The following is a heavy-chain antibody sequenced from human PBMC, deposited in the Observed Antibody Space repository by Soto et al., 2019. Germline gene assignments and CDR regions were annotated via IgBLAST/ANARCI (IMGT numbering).Heavy chain of an antibody. D-gene: IGHD2-15*01. Sequence: GGSLRLSCAASGFTFSSYGMRWVRQAPGKGLEWVAVISYDGSNKYYADSVKGRFTISRDNSKNTLYLQMNSLRAEDTAVYYCAKLGYCSGGSCPDGAQGFDPWGQGTLVTVSS. CDR3: AKLGYCSGGSCPDGAQGFDP. V-gene: IGHV3-30*18. J-gene: IGHJ5*02. CDR1: GFTFSSYG. CDR2: ISYDGSNK.